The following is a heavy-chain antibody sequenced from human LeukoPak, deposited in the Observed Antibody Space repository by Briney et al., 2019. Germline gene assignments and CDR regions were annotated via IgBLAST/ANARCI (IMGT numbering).Heavy chain of an antibody. CDR3: ARVGAYCSSSSCFDY. V-gene: IGHV1-18*01. CDR1: GYTFTSYG. D-gene: IGHD2-2*01. CDR2: ISAYNGNT. Sequence: ASVKVSCKASGYTFTSYGISWVRQAPGQGLEWMGWISAYNGNTNYAQNLEDRVTMTTDTSTSTAYMELRSLRSDDTAVYYCARVGAYCSSSSCFDYWDQGTLVTVSS. J-gene: IGHJ4*02.